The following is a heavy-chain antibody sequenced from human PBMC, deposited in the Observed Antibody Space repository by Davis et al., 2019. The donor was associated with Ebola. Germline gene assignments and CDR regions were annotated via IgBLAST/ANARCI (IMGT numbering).Heavy chain of an antibody. V-gene: IGHV5-51*01. Sequence: GESLKISCKGSGYTFSNNWIAWVRQMPGKGLEWMGIIYPRDSDTRYSPSFQGQVTISADKSISTAYLQWSSLKASDTAMYYCAGTDAIYGDYGYWGQGTLVTVSS. J-gene: IGHJ4*02. D-gene: IGHD4-17*01. CDR1: GYTFSNNW. CDR3: AGTDAIYGDYGY. CDR2: IYPRDSDT.